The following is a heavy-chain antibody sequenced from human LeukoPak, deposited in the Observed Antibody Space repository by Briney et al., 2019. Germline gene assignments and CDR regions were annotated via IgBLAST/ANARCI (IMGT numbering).Heavy chain of an antibody. V-gene: IGHV4-59*01. Sequence: PSETLXLTCSVSGDAISGYYWSWIRQSPGQGLEWIGYVYYSGSTNYTPSLKSRAAISIDPSKNHFSLNLTSVTAADTAVYYCASGWLRYYYFDTWGQGTLVTVSS. CDR1: GDAISGYY. J-gene: IGHJ4*02. CDR3: ASGWLRYYYFDT. CDR2: VYYSGST. D-gene: IGHD2-21*01.